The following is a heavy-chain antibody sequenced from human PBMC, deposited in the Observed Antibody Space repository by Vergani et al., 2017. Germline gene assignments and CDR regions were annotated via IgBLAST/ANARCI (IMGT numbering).Heavy chain of an antibody. CDR1: GYIFKNYY. CDR2: LNPTTGHT. D-gene: IGHD2-21*01. J-gene: IGHJ5*02. CDR3: ARSIGYCAGATCQAYYFDH. V-gene: IGHV1-46*02. Sequence: VQLVQSGAEVRKPGASVTVSCTASGYIFKNYYIHWLRQAPGQAFEWMGILNPTTGHTTSAQKFMGRVDMTRDPSTDTSTRTVQMTLSSLRSEDTAVYDGARSIGYCAGATCQAYYFDHWGQGTRVTVSS.